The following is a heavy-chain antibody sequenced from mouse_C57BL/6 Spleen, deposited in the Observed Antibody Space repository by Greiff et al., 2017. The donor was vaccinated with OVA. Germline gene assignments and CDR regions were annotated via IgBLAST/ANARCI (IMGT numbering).Heavy chain of an antibody. V-gene: IGHV1-61*01. CDR3: ARRGGNSPLYY. CDR2: IYPSDSET. Sequence: QVQLQQPGAELVRPGSSVKLFCKASGYTFTSYWMDWVKQRPGQGLEWIGNIYPSDSETHYNQKFKDKATLTVDKSSSTAYMQLSSLTSEDSAVYYCARRGGNSPLYYWGQGTTLTVSS. J-gene: IGHJ2*01. CDR1: GYTFTSYW. D-gene: IGHD2-1*01.